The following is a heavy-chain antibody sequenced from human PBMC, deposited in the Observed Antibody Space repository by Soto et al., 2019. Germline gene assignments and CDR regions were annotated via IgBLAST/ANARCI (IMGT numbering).Heavy chain of an antibody. J-gene: IGHJ4*02. D-gene: IGHD2-2*02. Sequence: ASVKVSCKASGGTFSREAISWVRQAPGQGLEWMGGIIPIFGTANYAQKFQGRVTITADESTSTAYMELSSLRSEDTAVYYCARGRYCSSTSCYTFFDYWGQGTLVTVSS. CDR1: GGTFSREA. CDR3: ARGRYCSSTSCYTFFDY. V-gene: IGHV1-69*13. CDR2: IIPIFGTA.